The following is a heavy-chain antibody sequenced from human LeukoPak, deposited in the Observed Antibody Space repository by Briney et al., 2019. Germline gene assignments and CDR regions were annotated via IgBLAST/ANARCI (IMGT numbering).Heavy chain of an antibody. D-gene: IGHD2-2*01. V-gene: IGHV4-39*01. Sequence: PSETLSLTCTVSGGSISSSSYYWGWIRQPPGKGLEWIGSIYYSGSTYYNPSLKSRVTISVDTSKNQFSLKLSSVTAADTAVYYCARSKVVPAAHDHWGQGTLVTVSS. CDR3: ARSKVVPAAHDH. CDR1: GGSISSSSYY. J-gene: IGHJ4*02. CDR2: IYYSGST.